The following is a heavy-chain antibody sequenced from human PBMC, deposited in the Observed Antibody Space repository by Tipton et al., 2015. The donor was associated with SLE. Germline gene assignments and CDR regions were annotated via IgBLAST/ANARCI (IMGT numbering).Heavy chain of an antibody. CDR2: INHSGST. V-gene: IGHV4-34*01. Sequence: TLSLTCTVSGASISSYYWSWIRQPPGKGLEWIGEINHSGSTNYNPSLRSRVTISVDTSKNQFSLKLSSVTAADTAVYYCARALSSSGGFDYWGQGTLVTVSS. D-gene: IGHD6-13*01. J-gene: IGHJ4*02. CDR3: ARALSSSGGFDY. CDR1: GASISSYY.